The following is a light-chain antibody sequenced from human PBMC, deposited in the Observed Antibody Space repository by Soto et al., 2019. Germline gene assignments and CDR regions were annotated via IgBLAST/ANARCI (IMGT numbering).Light chain of an antibody. J-gene: IGKJ1*01. CDR2: DAS. Sequence: HPPAPRALSQCQMSALPCRASQSVSSFFAWYQPKPGQSPRLLSYDASNRASGIPARFTGSGSGTDFTLTIISVEPDDFAIYYSQQGCHRWTFGQGTKVDI. CDR1: QSVSSF. CDR3: QQGCHRWT. V-gene: IGKV3-11*01.